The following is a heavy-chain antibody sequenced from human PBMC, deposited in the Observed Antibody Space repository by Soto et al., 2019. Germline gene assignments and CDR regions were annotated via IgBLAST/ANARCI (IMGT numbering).Heavy chain of an antibody. V-gene: IGHV1-69*12. CDR1: GGTFSSYA. J-gene: IGHJ1*01. Sequence: QVQLVQSGAEVKKPGSSVKVSCKASGGTFSSYAISWVRQAPGQGLEWMGGIIPIFGTANYAQKFQGRVGXXAXEXXSADYMELSSLRAEDTAVYYGARHRMRQGRGYFQHWGQGTLVTVSS. CDR3: ARHRMRQGRGYFQH. CDR2: IIPIFGTA.